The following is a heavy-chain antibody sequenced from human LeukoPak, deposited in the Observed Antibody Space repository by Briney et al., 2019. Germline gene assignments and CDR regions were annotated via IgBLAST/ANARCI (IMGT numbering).Heavy chain of an antibody. V-gene: IGHV3-11*04. J-gene: IGHJ3*02. CDR1: GFTFSDYY. Sequence: PGGSLRLSCAASGFTFSDYYMSWIRQAPGKGLEWVSYISSSGSIIYYADSVKGRFTISRDNAKNSLYLQMNSLRAEDTAVYYCHITIFGVGDAFDIWGQGTMVTVSS. D-gene: IGHD3-3*01. CDR2: ISSSGSII. CDR3: HITIFGVGDAFDI.